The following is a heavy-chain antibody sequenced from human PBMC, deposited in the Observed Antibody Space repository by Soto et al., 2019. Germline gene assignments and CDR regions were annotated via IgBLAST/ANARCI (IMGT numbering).Heavy chain of an antibody. J-gene: IGHJ4*02. Sequence: SETLSLTCTVSGGSVSNSNYYWVWIRQSPGKGLEWIGSVYYRGRSYSKSSVKSRVTISVDTSKNQFSLNLNSVTASDTAVYFCVSQRTSVLTQAYFDYWGPGALVTVSS. CDR1: GGSVSNSNYY. CDR2: VYYRGRS. V-gene: IGHV4-39*01. CDR3: VSQRTSVLTQAYFDY. D-gene: IGHD2-8*01.